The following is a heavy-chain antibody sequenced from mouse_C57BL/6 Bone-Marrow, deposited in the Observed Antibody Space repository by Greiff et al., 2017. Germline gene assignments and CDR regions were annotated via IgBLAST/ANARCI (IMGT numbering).Heavy chain of an antibody. CDR1: GFNIKNTY. J-gene: IGHJ4*01. CDR3: ARRGYGIPYAMDY. CDR2: FDPANGNT. D-gene: IGHD2-1*01. V-gene: IGHV14-3*01. Sequence: EVQRVESVAELVRPGASVKLSCTASGFNIKNTYMHWVKQRPEQGLEWIGRFDPANGNTKYAPKFQGKDTITADTSSNTAYLQLSSLTSEDTAIYYCARRGYGIPYAMDYWGQGTSVTVSS.